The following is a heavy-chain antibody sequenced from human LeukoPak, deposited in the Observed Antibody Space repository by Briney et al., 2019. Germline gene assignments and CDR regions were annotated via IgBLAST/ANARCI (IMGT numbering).Heavy chain of an antibody. V-gene: IGHV4-39*01. CDR3: ARLGLGYCSSTSCGAYYYYYGMDV. CDR1: GGSISSSSYY. D-gene: IGHD2-2*01. CDR2: IYYSGST. J-gene: IGHJ6*02. Sequence: SETLSLTCTVSGGSISSSSYYWGWIRQPPWKGLEWIGSIYYSGSTYYNPSLKSRVTISVDTSKNQFSLKLSSVTAADTAVYYCARLGLGYCSSTSCGAYYYYYGMDVWGQGTTVTVSS.